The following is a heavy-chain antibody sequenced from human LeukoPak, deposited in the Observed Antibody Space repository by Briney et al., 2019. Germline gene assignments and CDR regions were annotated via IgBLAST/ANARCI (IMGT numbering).Heavy chain of an antibody. CDR2: IRYDGSNK. CDR3: AKTPARYYDFWSGLG. D-gene: IGHD3-3*01. V-gene: IGHV3-30*02. J-gene: IGHJ4*02. CDR1: GFTFSSYG. Sequence: GGSLRLSCAASGFTFSSYGTHWVRQAPGKGLEWVAFIRYDGSNKYYADSVKGRFTISRDNSKNTLYLQMNSLRAEDTAVYYCAKTPARYYDFWSGLGWGQGTLVTVSS.